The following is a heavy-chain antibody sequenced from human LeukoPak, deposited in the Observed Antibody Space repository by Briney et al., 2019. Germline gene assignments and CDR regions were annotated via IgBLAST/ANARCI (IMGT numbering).Heavy chain of an antibody. D-gene: IGHD6-6*01. J-gene: IGHJ6*02. CDR2: ISSSGSTI. V-gene: IGHV3-11*01. Sequence: GGSLRLSCAASGFTFSDHYMNWIRQAPGKGLEWVSYISSSGSTIYHADSVKGRFTISRDNARNSLYLQMNSLRVEDTAVYYCATREGRSSFYYGMDVWGQGTTVTVSS. CDR3: ATREGRSSFYYGMDV. CDR1: GFTFSDHY.